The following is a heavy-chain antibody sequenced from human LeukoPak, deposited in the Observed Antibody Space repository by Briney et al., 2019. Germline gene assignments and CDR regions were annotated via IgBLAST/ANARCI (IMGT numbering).Heavy chain of an antibody. CDR3: AKRSSEGATGNFDY. CDR1: GFTFSSYG. Sequence: GGTLRLSCAASGFTFSSYGMSWVRQAPGKGLEWVAFIRYDGSNKYYADSVKGRFTISRDNSKNTLYLQMNSLRAEDTAVYYCAKRSSEGATGNFDYWGQGTLVTVSS. D-gene: IGHD1-26*01. V-gene: IGHV3-30*02. J-gene: IGHJ4*02. CDR2: IRYDGSNK.